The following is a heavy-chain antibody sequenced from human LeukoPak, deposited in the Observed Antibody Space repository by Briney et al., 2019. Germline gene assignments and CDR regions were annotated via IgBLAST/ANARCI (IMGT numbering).Heavy chain of an antibody. CDR1: GGSFSGYY. V-gene: IGHV4-34*01. CDR2: INHSGSA. D-gene: IGHD5-18*01. J-gene: IGHJ4*02. CDR3: ARHRGYTYGDY. Sequence: SETLSLTCAVSGGSFSGYYWTWIRQPPGKGLEWIGEINHSGSANYSPSLSSRVTISLDMSENQFSLKLNSVTAADTAVYYCARHRGYTYGDYWGQGALVTVSS.